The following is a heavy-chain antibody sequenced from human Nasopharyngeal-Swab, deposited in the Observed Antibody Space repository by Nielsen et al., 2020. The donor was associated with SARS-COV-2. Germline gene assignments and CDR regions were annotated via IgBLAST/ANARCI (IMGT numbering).Heavy chain of an antibody. CDR1: GFTFSTYS. CDR3: AKDRDSGDDSDDYYHYYGMDV. J-gene: IGHJ6*02. CDR2: ISSSSSYI. D-gene: IGHD5-12*01. V-gene: IGHV3-21*04. Sequence: LSLTCAASGFTFSTYSMNWVRQAPGKGLEWVSSISSSSSYIYYADSLKGRFTISRDNAKNSLNLQMNSLRAEDTAIYYCAKDRDSGDDSDDYYHYYGMDVWGQGAPVTVSS.